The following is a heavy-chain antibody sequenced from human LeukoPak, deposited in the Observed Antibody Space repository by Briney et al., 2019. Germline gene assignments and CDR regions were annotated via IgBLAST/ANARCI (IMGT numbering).Heavy chain of an antibody. V-gene: IGHV4-59*06. J-gene: IGHJ5*02. CDR1: GGSISSYY. CDR2: IYYSGST. Sequence: SETLSLTCTVSGGSISSYYWSWIRQHPGKGLEWIGYIYYSGSTYYNPSLKSRVTISVDTSKNQFSLKLSSVTAADTAVYYCARGSVQYWFDPWGQGTLVTVSS. CDR3: ARGSVQYWFDP.